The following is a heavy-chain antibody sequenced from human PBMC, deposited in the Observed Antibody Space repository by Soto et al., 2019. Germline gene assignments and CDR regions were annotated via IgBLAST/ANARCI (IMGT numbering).Heavy chain of an antibody. J-gene: IGHJ6*02. CDR2: IYPGDSDT. CDR3: ERQNLPYDYYASSQGYYFYGMDV. V-gene: IGHV5-51*01. D-gene: IGHD3-22*01. Sequence: GESLKISCKGSGYSFTSYWIGWVRQMPGKGLEWMGIIYPGDSDTRYSPSFQGHVTISADKSISTAYLQWRSLKASDTAMYYCERQNLPYDYYASSQGYYFYGMDVWGQGTTVTVSS. CDR1: GYSFTSYW.